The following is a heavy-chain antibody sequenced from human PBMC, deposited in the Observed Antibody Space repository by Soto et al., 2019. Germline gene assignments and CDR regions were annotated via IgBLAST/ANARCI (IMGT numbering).Heavy chain of an antibody. CDR3: ARAGGGYSSSWYPITYRRYYYYGMDV. V-gene: IGHV3-7*01. CDR2: IKQDGSEK. J-gene: IGHJ6*02. Sequence: GGSLRLSCAASGFTFSSYWMSWVRQAPGKGLEWVANIKQDGSEKYYVDSVKGRFTISRDNAKNSLYLQMNSLRAEDTAVYYCARAGGGYSSSWYPITYRRYYYYGMDVWGQGTTVTVSS. CDR1: GFTFSSYW. D-gene: IGHD6-13*01.